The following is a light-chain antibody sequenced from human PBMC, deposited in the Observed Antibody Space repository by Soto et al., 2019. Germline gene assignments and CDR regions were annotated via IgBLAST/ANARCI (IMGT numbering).Light chain of an antibody. CDR3: QQTYSLPRT. Sequence: DVQMTQSPSSLSASVGDSVTIACRASQTVSKFVNWCQQKPGKVPDLLIYSASTLYSGVPSRFSGSGSGTEFTLTISNLQPEDFATYYCQQTYSLPRTFAQGTKVDIK. CDR1: QTVSKF. V-gene: IGKV1-39*01. CDR2: SAS. J-gene: IGKJ1*01.